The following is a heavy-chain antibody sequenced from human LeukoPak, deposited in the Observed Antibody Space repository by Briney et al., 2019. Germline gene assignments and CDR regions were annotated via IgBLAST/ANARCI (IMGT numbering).Heavy chain of an antibody. J-gene: IGHJ4*02. Sequence: SQTLSLTCTVSGDSINSGSYYWSWIRQPAGKGLEWIGRIYNSGSANYNPSLKSRVTISVDTSKNQFSLRLSSVAAADTAVYYCARAIDYGDSYFDYWGQGTLVTVSS. CDR1: GDSINSGSYY. V-gene: IGHV4-61*02. D-gene: IGHD4-17*01. CDR3: ARAIDYGDSYFDY. CDR2: IYNSGSA.